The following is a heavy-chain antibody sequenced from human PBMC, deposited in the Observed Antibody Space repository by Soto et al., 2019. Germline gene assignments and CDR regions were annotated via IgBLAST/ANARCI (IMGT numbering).Heavy chain of an antibody. CDR1: GFTFSSYA. D-gene: IGHD2-2*01. J-gene: IGHJ4*02. CDR2: ITYDGSNK. CDR3: ARGPSSLTRFDY. Sequence: GGSLRLSCAASGFTFSSYAMHWVRQAPGKGLGWVAVITYDGSNKYYADSVKGRFTISRDNSKNTLYLQMNSLRAEDTAVYYCARGPSSLTRFDYWGQGTLVTVSS. V-gene: IGHV3-30-3*01.